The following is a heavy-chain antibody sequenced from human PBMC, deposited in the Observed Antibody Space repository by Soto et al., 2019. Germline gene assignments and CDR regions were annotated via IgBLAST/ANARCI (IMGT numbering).Heavy chain of an antibody. Sequence: SETLSLTCAVYGGSFSGYYWSWIRQPPGKGLEWIGEINYSGSTNYNPSLKSRVTISVDTSKNQFSLKLSSVTAADTAVYYCARGHNNYGRWIYWGQGTLVTVSS. CDR1: GGSFSGYY. V-gene: IGHV4-34*01. D-gene: IGHD4-4*01. CDR3: ARGHNNYGRWIY. CDR2: INYSGST. J-gene: IGHJ4*02.